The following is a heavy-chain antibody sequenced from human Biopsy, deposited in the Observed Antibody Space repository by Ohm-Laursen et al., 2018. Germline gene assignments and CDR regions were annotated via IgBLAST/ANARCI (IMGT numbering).Heavy chain of an antibody. V-gene: IGHV1-2*02. J-gene: IGHJ4*02. CDR1: GSTFNDYF. D-gene: IGHD3-10*01. Sequence: ASVKVSCKASGSTFNDYFIHWVRQSPGQGLEWMGWVNPNSGATNSAENFRDRVTLTRDTSISAVYIELRRLKSDDAAVYYCERDRMTDVFGGPTRTDVFDSWGQGTPVTVSS. CDR3: ERDRMTDVFGGPTRTDVFDS. CDR2: VNPNSGAT.